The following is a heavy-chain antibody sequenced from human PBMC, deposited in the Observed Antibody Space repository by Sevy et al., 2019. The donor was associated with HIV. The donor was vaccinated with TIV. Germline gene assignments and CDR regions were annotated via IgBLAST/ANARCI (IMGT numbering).Heavy chain of an antibody. CDR1: GFTFSTNS. Sequence: GGSLRLPCVASGFTFSTNSMNWVRQAPGKGLEWVSYINSRSSTIHYADSVKGRFTIFRDNAQNSLYLQMNSLRGEDTAVYYCARGPSFLVVSDAPVDYWGQGTLVTVSS. CDR3: ARGPSFLVVSDAPVDY. D-gene: IGHD2-8*02. J-gene: IGHJ4*02. V-gene: IGHV3-48*01. CDR2: INSRSSTI.